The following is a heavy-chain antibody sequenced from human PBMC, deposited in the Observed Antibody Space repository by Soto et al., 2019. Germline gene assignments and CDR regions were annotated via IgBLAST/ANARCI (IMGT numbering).Heavy chain of an antibody. CDR2: IIPIFGTA. Sequence: SVQLSCKSSGGTFSSYAISWVRQAPGQGLEWMGGIIPIFGTANYAQKFQGRVTITADESTSTAYMELSSLRSEDTAVYYCAQPFVPCITDRPARFAYWARG. CDR3: AQPFVPCITDRPARFAY. D-gene: IGHD2-2*01. CDR1: GGTFSSYA. J-gene: IGHJ4*02. V-gene: IGHV1-69*13.